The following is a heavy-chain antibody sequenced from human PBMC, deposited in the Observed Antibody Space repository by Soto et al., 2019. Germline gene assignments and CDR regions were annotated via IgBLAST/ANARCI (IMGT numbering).Heavy chain of an antibody. V-gene: IGHV3-21*01. CDR3: ASAGTYYFDY. CDR1: GFTFSSYS. Sequence: VGSLRLSCAASGFTFSSYSMNWVRQAPGKGLEWVSSISSSSSYIYYADSVKGRFTISRDNAKNSLYLQMNSLRAEDTAVYYCASAGTYYFDYWGQGTLVTVSS. J-gene: IGHJ4*02. CDR2: ISSSSSYI. D-gene: IGHD1-26*01.